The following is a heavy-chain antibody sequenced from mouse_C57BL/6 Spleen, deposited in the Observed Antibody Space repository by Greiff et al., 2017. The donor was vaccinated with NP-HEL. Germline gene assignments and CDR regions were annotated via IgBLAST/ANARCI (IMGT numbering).Heavy chain of an antibody. Sequence: QVQLQQSGPELVKPGASVKISCKASGYAFSSSWMNWVKQRPGKGLEWIGRIYPGDGDTNYNGKFKGKATPTADKSSSTAYMQLSSLTSEDSAVYFCARSLTTVVAHFDYWGQGTTLTVSS. J-gene: IGHJ2*01. V-gene: IGHV1-82*01. CDR2: IYPGDGDT. D-gene: IGHD1-1*01. CDR1: GYAFSSSW. CDR3: ARSLTTVVAHFDY.